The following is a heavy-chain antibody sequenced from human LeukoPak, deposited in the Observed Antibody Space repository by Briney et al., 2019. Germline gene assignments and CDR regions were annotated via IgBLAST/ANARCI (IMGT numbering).Heavy chain of an antibody. D-gene: IGHD2-2*03. CDR3: ARDGYCSSTSCYDAFDI. J-gene: IGHJ3*02. V-gene: IGHV4-34*01. CDR2: INHSGST. Sequence: PSETLSLTCAVYGGSFSGYYWSWIRQPPGKGLEWIGEINHSGSTNYNPSLKSRVTISVDTSKNQFSLKLGSVTAADTAVYYCARDGYCSSTSCYDAFDIWGQGTMVTVSS. CDR1: GGSFSGYY.